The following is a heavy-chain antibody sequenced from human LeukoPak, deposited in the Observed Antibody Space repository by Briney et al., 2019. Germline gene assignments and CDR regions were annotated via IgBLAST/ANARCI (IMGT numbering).Heavy chain of an antibody. CDR1: GFTVSSNY. V-gene: IGHV3-21*01. Sequence: GGSLRLSCAASGFTVSSNYMNWVRQAPGKGLEWVSSISSSSSYIYYADSVKGRFTISRDNAKNSLYLQMNSLRAEDTAVYYCARGSARTTVVREFDYWGQGTLVTVSS. D-gene: IGHD4-23*01. CDR2: ISSSSSYI. J-gene: IGHJ4*02. CDR3: ARGSARTTVVREFDY.